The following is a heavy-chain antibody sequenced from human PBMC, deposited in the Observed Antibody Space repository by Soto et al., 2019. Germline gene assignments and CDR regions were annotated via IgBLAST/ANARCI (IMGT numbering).Heavy chain of an antibody. V-gene: IGHV3-30*18. CDR2: ISYDGTNK. CDR3: AKDLQSYGDYDYYCYGMDV. CDR1: GFTFSTYG. J-gene: IGHJ6*02. D-gene: IGHD4-17*01. Sequence: QVQLVESGGGEVQPGRSLTISCAASGFTFSTYGMHWVRQTPGKGLEWVAVISYDGTNKFYSDSVKGRFTISRDNFKNTLTLPMNSLRADDPAVYSCAKDLQSYGDYDYYCYGMDVWGLGTRVTVSS.